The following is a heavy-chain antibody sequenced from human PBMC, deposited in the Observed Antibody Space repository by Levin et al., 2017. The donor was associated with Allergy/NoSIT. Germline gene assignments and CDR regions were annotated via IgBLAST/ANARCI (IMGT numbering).Heavy chain of an antibody. CDR3: ARVGSGWYFDY. CDR1: GFTFSDYH. D-gene: IGHD6-19*01. J-gene: IGHJ4*02. CDR2: ISSSSSYT. V-gene: IGHV3-11*05. Sequence: PGGSLRLSCAASGFTFSDYHMSWIRQAPGKGLEWVSYISSSSSYTNYADSVKGRFTISRDNAKNSLYLQMNSLRAEDTAVYYCARVGSGWYFDYWGQGTLVTVSS.